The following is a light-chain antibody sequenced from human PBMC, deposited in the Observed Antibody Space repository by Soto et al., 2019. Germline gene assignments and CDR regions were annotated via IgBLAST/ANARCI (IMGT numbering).Light chain of an antibody. Sequence: DIGVIQASDSLSVSLGERATINCTSSRHLLHSSDNKNHLAWYQQKPGQAPRLLIYDASTRATGIPDRFSGGGSGTEFTLTISSLQSEDFVVYYCQQYNSWPPITSGQGTRLEIK. CDR3: QQYNSWPPIT. V-gene: IGKV4-1*01. CDR1: RHLLHSSDNKNH. J-gene: IGKJ5*01. CDR2: DAS.